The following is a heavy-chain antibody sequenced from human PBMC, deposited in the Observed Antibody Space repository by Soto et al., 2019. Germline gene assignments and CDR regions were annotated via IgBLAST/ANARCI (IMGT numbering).Heavy chain of an antibody. D-gene: IGHD3-10*02. CDR1: GFSLTTSRVG. CDR2: IYWDDDK. Sequence: QITLKESGPTLVKPTQTLTLTCTFSGFSLTTSRVGVGWIRQPPGKALEWLALIYWDDDKRYSPSLRSRLTITKDTSKNLVVLTMTNMDPVDTATYYCAHMFGTVSHLGYWGQGTLVTVSS. V-gene: IGHV2-5*02. CDR3: AHMFGTVSHLGY. J-gene: IGHJ4*02.